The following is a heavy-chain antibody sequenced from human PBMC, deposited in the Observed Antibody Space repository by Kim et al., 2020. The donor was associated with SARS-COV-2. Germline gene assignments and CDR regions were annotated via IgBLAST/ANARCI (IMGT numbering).Heavy chain of an antibody. D-gene: IGHD3-9*01. J-gene: IGHJ5*02. Sequence: GGSLRLSCAASGFTFSSYSMNWVRQAPGKGLEWVSSSSSSGSYKYYADSVKGRFTISRDNAKNSLYLQMNSLRAEDTAVYYCARGRPGLSGYYPDWFDP. V-gene: IGHV3-21*01. CDR3: ARGRPGLSGYYPDWFDP. CDR1: GFTFSSYS. CDR2: SSSSGSYK.